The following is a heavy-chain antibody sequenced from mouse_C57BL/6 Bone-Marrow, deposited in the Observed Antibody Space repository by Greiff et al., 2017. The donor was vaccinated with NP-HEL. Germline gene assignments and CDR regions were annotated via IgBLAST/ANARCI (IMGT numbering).Heavy chain of an antibody. D-gene: IGHD2-3*01. CDR1: GFTFSSYA. CDR2: ISDGGSYT. CDR3: ARNDGYPPWFAY. Sequence: EVQGVESGGGLVKPGGSLKLSCAASGFTFSSYAMSWVRQTPEKRLEWVATISDGGSYTYYPDNVKGRFTISRDNAKNNLYLQMSHLKSEDTAMYYCARNDGYPPWFAYWGQGTLVTVSA. V-gene: IGHV5-4*01. J-gene: IGHJ3*01.